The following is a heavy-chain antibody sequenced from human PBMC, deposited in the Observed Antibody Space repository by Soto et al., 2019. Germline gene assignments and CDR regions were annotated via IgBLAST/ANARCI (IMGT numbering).Heavy chain of an antibody. CDR3: ARGLVHPLLWFGEFQGMDV. V-gene: IGHV1-8*01. CDR2: MNPNSGNT. CDR1: GYPFTSYD. Sequence: ASVKVSCKASGYPFTSYDINWVRQATGQGLEWMGWMNPNSGNTGYAQKFQGRVTMTRNTSISTAYMELSSLRSEDTAVYYCARGLVHPLLWFGEFQGMDVWGQGTTVTVSS. J-gene: IGHJ6*02. D-gene: IGHD3-10*01.